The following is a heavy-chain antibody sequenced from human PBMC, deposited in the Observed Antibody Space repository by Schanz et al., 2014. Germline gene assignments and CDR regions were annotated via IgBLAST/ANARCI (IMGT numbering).Heavy chain of an antibody. V-gene: IGHV3-30*02. CDR3: AKSYDTSGYSGFDY. D-gene: IGHD3-22*01. J-gene: IGHJ4*02. CDR1: GFTFSSYW. Sequence: VQLVESGGGLVQPGGSLRLSCAASGFTFSSYWMSWVRQAPGKGLEWVAVIWFDGNNKYYADSVKGRFTISRDNSKNTLYLQMNSLRTEDTAVYFCAKSYDTSGYSGFDYWGQGTLVTVSS. CDR2: IWFDGNNK.